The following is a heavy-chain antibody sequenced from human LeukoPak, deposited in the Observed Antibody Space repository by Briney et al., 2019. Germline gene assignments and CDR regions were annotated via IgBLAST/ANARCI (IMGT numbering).Heavy chain of an antibody. CDR3: ATLMKVVQPDY. CDR2: IYYSGST. D-gene: IGHD3-22*01. J-gene: IGHJ4*02. Sequence: PSETLSLTCTVSGGSISSSSYYWGWIRQPPGKGLEWIGSIYYSGSTYYNPSLKSRVTISVDTSKNQFSLKLSSVTAADTAVYYCATLMKVVQPDYWGQGTLVTVSS. V-gene: IGHV4-39*07. CDR1: GGSISSSSYY.